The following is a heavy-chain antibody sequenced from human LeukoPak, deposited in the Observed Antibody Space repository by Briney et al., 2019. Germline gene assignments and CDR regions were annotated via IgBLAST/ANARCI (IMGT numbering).Heavy chain of an antibody. CDR1: ATSITSNY. CDR3: AKWASDNRAFDV. J-gene: IGHJ4*02. D-gene: IGHD2-8*01. Sequence: KPSETLSLTCTVSATSITSNYWNCIRQAPGQGPEGIRYGHYSGNTKYNPPLKGRVTISVDTSKNQFSLRLSSVAAADTAVYFCAKWASDNRAFDVWGQGTLVTVSS. V-gene: IGHV4-59*08. CDR2: GHYSGNT.